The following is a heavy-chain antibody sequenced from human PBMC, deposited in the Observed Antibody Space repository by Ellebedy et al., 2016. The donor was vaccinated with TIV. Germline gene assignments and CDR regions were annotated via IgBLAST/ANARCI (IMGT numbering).Heavy chain of an antibody. J-gene: IGHJ6*02. D-gene: IGHD3-9*01. CDR1: GFAFTTCA. V-gene: IGHV3-23*01. CDR2: IFRDGGTT. CDR3: GKGRGGRYYGMDV. Sequence: GESLKISCAASGFAFTTCAMSWVRQAPGKGLEWVSTIFRDGGTTYYADSVKGRFTISRDNSKDTRSLQMNSLRAEDTAVYYCGKGRGGRYYGMDVWGQGTTVTVSS.